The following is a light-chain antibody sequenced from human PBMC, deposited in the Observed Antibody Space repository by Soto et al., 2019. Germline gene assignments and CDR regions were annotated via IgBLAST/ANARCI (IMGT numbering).Light chain of an antibody. CDR3: QQYGNSLYT. CDR2: GAS. J-gene: IGKJ5*01. CDR1: QSVSSSY. Sequence: EIVLTQSPVSLSFSPGEIATLSCRASQSVSSSYLVWYQQKAGQAPRLLIYGASSRATGIPDRFSGSGSGTDFTLTISRLEPEDSAVYYCQQYGNSLYTFGQGTRLEIK. V-gene: IGKV3-20*01.